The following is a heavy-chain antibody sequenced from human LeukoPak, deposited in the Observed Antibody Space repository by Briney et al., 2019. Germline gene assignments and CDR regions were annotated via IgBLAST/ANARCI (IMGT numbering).Heavy chain of an antibody. CDR2: ITSSGST. CDR3: ARGYGSGSYYGGY. V-gene: IGHV4-34*01. CDR1: GGSFSGYY. J-gene: IGHJ4*02. D-gene: IGHD3-10*01. Sequence: SETLSLTCAVYGGSFSGYYWSWIRQPPGKGLEWIGEITSSGSTNYNPSLKSRVIISVDTSKNQFSLKLSSVTAADTAVYYCARGYGSGSYYGGYWGQGTVVTVSS.